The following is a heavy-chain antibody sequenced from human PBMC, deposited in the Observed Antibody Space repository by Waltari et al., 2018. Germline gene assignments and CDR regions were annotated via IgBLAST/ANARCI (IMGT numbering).Heavy chain of an antibody. J-gene: IGHJ4*02. V-gene: IGHV1-3*01. CDR2: INAGNGNT. CDR1: GSTFTSYA. D-gene: IGHD6-13*01. CDR3: ARGLYSSSWTFDY. Sequence: QAQLVQSGAEVKKPGASVKVSCKASGSTFTSYAMHWLRHAPGQRLEWMGWINAGNGNTKYSQKFQGRVTITRDTSASTAYMELSSLRSEDTAVYYCARGLYSSSWTFDYWGQGTLVTVSS.